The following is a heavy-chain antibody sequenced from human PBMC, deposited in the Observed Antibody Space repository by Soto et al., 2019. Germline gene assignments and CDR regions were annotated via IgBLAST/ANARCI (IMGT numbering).Heavy chain of an antibody. CDR1: GGSINSSSYF. V-gene: IGHV4-39*01. J-gene: IGHJ5*02. D-gene: IGHD6-19*01. CDR3: ARHFSSGSRNWFDP. CDR2: IYYSGST. Sequence: SETLSLTCSVSGGSINSSSYFWGWVRQPPGKGLEWIGSIYYSGSTYYNPSLRSRVTISVDTSKNQFSLKLSSVTAADTAVFYYARHFSSGSRNWFDPWGQGTLVTVSS.